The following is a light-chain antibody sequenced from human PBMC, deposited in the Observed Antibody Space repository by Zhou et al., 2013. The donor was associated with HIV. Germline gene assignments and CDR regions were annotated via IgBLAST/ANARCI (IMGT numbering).Light chain of an antibody. CDR3: QQYNGD. CDR2: AAS. J-gene: IGKJ2*01. CDR1: QTISNS. V-gene: IGKV1-5*01. Sequence: DIQMTQSPSSLSASVGDTVTITCRASQTISNSLAWYQQKPGKAPKLLIYAASSLQSGVPSRFSGSGSGTEFTLTISSLQPDDFATYYCQQYNGDFGQGTKLEIK.